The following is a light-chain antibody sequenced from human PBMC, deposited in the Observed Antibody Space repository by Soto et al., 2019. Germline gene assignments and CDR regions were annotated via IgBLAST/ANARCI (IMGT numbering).Light chain of an antibody. V-gene: IGKV1-39*01. CDR3: QQNYSTPLA. Sequence: DIQMTQSPVSLSASVGDRVTITCRASQSISRDLNWYQQKPGKAPNLLIYAASTLESGVPSRFSGSGSGTDFTLTISSLQLEDFATYDGQQNYSTPLAFGGGTKVDIK. CDR2: AAS. CDR1: QSISRD. J-gene: IGKJ4*01.